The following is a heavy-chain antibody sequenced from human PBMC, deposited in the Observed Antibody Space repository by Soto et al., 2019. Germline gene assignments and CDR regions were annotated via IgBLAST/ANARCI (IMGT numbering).Heavy chain of an antibody. CDR1: GGSFSGYY. Sequence: NPSETLSLTCAVYGGSFSGYYWSWIRQPPGKGLEWIGEINHSGSTNYNPSLKSRVTISVDTSKNQFSLKLSSVTAADTAVYYCARCPASEFGGVIGTFDYWGQGTLVTVSS. V-gene: IGHV4-34*01. CDR3: ARCPASEFGGVIGTFDY. CDR2: INHSGST. D-gene: IGHD3-16*01. J-gene: IGHJ4*02.